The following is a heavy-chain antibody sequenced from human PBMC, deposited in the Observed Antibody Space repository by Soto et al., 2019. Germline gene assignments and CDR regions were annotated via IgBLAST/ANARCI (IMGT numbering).Heavy chain of an antibody. J-gene: IGHJ3*02. CDR1: GGSISGGGFY. CDR3: ARLRTAFEAFDI. CDR2: IYYSGGT. V-gene: IGHV4-31*03. D-gene: IGHD2-21*02. Sequence: QVQLQESGPGLVKPLQPLSLTCTVSGGSISGGGFYWSWLRQHPGMGLEWIGYIYYSGGTYYNPSLKSRVTISVDTSMNQFSLKLSSVTAADTAVFYCARLRTAFEAFDIWGQGTMVTVSS.